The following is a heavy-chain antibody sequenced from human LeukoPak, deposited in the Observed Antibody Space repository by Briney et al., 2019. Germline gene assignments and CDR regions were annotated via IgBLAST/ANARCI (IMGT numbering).Heavy chain of an antibody. J-gene: IGHJ5*02. CDR3: ARDVGYCSSTSCPGWFDP. D-gene: IGHD2-2*01. CDR1: GYTFTSYY. CDR2: INPSGGST. Sequence: GASVKVSCKASGYTFTSYYMHWVRQAPGQGLEWMGIINPSGGSTSYAQKFQGRVTMTRDMSTSTVYMELSSLRSEDTAVYYCARDVGYCSSTSCPGWFDPWGQGTLVNVSS. V-gene: IGHV1-46*01.